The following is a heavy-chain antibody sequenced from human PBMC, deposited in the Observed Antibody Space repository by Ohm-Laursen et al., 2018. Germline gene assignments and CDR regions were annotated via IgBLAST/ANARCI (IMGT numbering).Heavy chain of an antibody. Sequence: SLRLSCAASRFTFDDYAMQWVRQVPGKGLEWVSGINWNSGGKDYADAVRGRFTISRDNAKNSLYLQMNSLRAEDTAVYYCAREGDDYWGQGTLVTVSS. CDR1: RFTFDDYA. CDR3: AREGDDY. J-gene: IGHJ4*02. CDR2: INWNSGGK. D-gene: IGHD3-16*01. V-gene: IGHV3-9*01.